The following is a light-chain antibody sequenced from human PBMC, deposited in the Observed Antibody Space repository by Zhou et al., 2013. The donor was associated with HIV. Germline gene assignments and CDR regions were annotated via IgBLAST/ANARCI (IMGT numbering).Light chain of an antibody. CDR3: HQSYTLPVT. V-gene: IGKV1-39*01. Sequence: DIQMTQSPSSLSASVGDRVTITCRASQNISTFLNWYQHKPGKAPQLLIHSASTLHYWAPSGFSGSGSGTDFTLTINSLQPEDFATYFCHQSYTLPVTFGQGTKVE. CDR2: SAS. J-gene: IGKJ1*01. CDR1: QNISTF.